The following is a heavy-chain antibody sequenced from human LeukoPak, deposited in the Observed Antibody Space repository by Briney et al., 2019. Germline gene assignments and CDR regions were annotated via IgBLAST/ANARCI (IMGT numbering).Heavy chain of an antibody. V-gene: IGHV3-23*01. D-gene: IGHD2-15*01. CDR3: ARFSVGYVARDWFDP. J-gene: IGHJ5*02. CDR1: GFTFSSYA. CDR2: ISANGAIT. Sequence: GGSLRLSCAASGFTFSSYAMNWVRQAPGKGLEWVSVISANGAITYYADSVKGRFTISRDNSKNTLYLQVNSLRVEDTAIYYCARFSVGYVARDWFDPWGQGTLVTVSS.